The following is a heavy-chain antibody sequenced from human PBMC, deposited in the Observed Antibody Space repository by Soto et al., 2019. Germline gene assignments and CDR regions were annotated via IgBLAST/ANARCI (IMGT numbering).Heavy chain of an antibody. CDR2: ISSSGSTI. D-gene: IGHD3-22*01. Sequence: GSLRLSCAASGFTFSSYEMNWVRQAPGKGLEWVSYISSSGSTIYYADSVKGRFTISRDNAKNSLYLQMNSLRAEDTAVYYCARDRDYYDSSGYCDYWGQGTLVTVSS. CDR3: ARDRDYYDSSGYCDY. V-gene: IGHV3-48*03. CDR1: GFTFSSYE. J-gene: IGHJ4*02.